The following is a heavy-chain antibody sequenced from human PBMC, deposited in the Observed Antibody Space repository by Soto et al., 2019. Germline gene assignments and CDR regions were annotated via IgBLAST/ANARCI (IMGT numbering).Heavy chain of an antibody. CDR3: AKAAATGGGAFDI. V-gene: IGHV3-23*01. J-gene: IGHJ3*02. CDR2: ILVGGST. D-gene: IGHD2-8*02. CDR1: GFICSSYD. Sequence: GGSLRLSCAASGFICSSYDMSWVRQAPGKGLEWVSTILVGGSTHYEDSVKGRFTISRDGSKNTVYLQMNSLTAGDTAVYYCAKAAATGGGAFDICGQGTMVTVSS.